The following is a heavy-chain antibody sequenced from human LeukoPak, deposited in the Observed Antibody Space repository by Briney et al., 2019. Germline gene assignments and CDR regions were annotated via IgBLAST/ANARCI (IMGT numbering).Heavy chain of an antibody. Sequence: GGSLRLSCAASGFTFSSYSMNWVRQALGKGLEWVSSISSSSSYIYYADSVKGRFTISRDNAKNSLYLQMNSLRAEDTAVYYCARYSSSWYVGDWGQGTLVTVSS. D-gene: IGHD6-13*01. J-gene: IGHJ4*02. CDR3: ARYSSSWYVGD. V-gene: IGHV3-21*01. CDR2: ISSSSSYI. CDR1: GFTFSSYS.